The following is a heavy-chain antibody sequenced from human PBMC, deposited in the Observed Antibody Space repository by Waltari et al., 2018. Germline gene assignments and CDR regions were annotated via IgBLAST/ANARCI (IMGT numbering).Heavy chain of an antibody. CDR3: AREGDMVRGVIDY. J-gene: IGHJ4*02. CDR1: GFTFSSYW. D-gene: IGHD3-10*01. Sequence: EVQLVESGGGLGQPGGSLRLSCAASGFTFSSYWLSCFRREPGKGLEWVANIKQDGSEKYYVDSVKGRFTISRDNAKNSLYLQMNSLRAEDTAVYYCAREGDMVRGVIDYWGQGTLVTVSS. CDR2: IKQDGSEK. V-gene: IGHV3-7*01.